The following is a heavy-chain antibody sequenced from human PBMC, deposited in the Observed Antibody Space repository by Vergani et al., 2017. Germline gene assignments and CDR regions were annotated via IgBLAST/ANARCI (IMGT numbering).Heavy chain of an antibody. Sequence: QVQILQSGGGVVQPGGSLRLSCTLSGFTLNNYGIHWVRQAPGKGLEWVSFIRYDGSSEYYGDSVKGRFTISRDKSQNTVNLQMNSLRTENTAVYFCANGVIAGSVAVACFGMDVWGRGTTGNVSS. CDR3: ANGVIAGSVAVACFGMDV. CDR1: GFTLNNYG. CDR2: IRYDGSSE. J-gene: IGHJ6*01. D-gene: IGHD2-15*01. V-gene: IGHV3-30*02.